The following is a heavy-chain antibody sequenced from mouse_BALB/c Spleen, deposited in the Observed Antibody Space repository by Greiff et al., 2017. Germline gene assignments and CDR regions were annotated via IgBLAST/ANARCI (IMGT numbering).Heavy chain of an antibody. CDR3: TRKGDYRYDGDWFAY. Sequence: VQLQQSGAELVKPGASVKLSCKASGYTFTSYYMYWVKQRPGQGLEWIGEINPSNGGTNFNEKFKSKATLTVDKSSSTAYMQLSSLTSEDSAVYYCTRKGDYRYDGDWFAYWGQGTLVTVSA. V-gene: IGHV1S81*02. CDR1: GYTFTSYY. CDR2: INPSNGGT. J-gene: IGHJ3*01. D-gene: IGHD2-14*01.